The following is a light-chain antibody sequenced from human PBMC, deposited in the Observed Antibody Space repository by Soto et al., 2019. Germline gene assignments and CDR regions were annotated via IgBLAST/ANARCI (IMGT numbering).Light chain of an antibody. CDR1: QSVSSSY. Sequence: EIVLTQSPGTLSLSPGERATLSCRAIQSVSSSYLAWYQQKPGQAPRLLIDGASSRATGIPDRFSGSGSGTDFTLTISRLEPEDFAVYYCQQYGSSPWTFGQGSKVDIK. CDR3: QQYGSSPWT. V-gene: IGKV3-20*01. CDR2: GAS. J-gene: IGKJ1*01.